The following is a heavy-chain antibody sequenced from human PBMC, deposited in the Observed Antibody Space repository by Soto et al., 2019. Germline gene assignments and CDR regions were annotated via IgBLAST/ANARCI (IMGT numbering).Heavy chain of an antibody. Sequence: ASVKVSCKASGYTFTGYYMHWVRQAPGQGLEWMGWINPNSGGTNYAQKFQGWVTMTRDTSISTAYMELSRLRSDDTAVYYCARAGRYCSGGSCYSDRYYYYYMDVWGKGTTVPV. CDR3: ARAGRYCSGGSCYSDRYYYYYMDV. J-gene: IGHJ6*03. D-gene: IGHD2-15*01. CDR2: INPNSGGT. V-gene: IGHV1-2*04. CDR1: GYTFTGYY.